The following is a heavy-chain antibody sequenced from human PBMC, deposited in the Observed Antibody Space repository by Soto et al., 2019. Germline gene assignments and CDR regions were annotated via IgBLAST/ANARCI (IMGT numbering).Heavy chain of an antibody. Sequence: PSDTLSLTCSVSGAALNSGNYYWSWIRQGPGKGLEWIGHIYVTGAVDYNPSLRDRITISQDTSERQFSLNLRLVTAADTAVYYCARLRIATNNYKWFDPWGQGTLVTVSS. J-gene: IGHJ5*02. V-gene: IGHV4-31*03. CDR3: ARLRIATNNYKWFDP. CDR2: IYVTGAV. CDR1: GAALNSGNYY. D-gene: IGHD2-21*01.